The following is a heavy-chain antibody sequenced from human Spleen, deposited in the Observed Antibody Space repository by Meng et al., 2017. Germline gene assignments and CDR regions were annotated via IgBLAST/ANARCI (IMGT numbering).Heavy chain of an antibody. CDR1: GGSISISNW. J-gene: IGHJ4*02. CDR2: IYHSGST. V-gene: IGHV4-4*02. D-gene: IGHD1-26*01. CDR3: ARVLGSGSYPDY. Sequence: QVQLQESGPGLVKTSRSLSLNCSVSGGSISISNWWSWVRQPTGKGLEWIGEIYHSGSTNYNPSLKSRVTISVDTSKNQFSLKLSSVTAADTAVYYCARVLGSGSYPDYWGQGTLVTVSS.